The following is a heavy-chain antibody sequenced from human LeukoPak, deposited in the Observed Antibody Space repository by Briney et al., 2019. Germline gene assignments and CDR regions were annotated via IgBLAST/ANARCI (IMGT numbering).Heavy chain of an antibody. V-gene: IGHV3-23*01. Sequence: GGSLRLSCAASGFTFSSSAMSWVRQAPGKGLEWVSAISNNGGYTYYADSVQGRFTISRDNSKSTLCLQMNSLRAEDTAVYYCAKDPWSITMVRGVDYWGQGTLVTVSS. CDR1: GFTFSSSA. CDR3: AKDPWSITMVRGVDY. D-gene: IGHD3-10*01. CDR2: ISNNGGYT. J-gene: IGHJ4*02.